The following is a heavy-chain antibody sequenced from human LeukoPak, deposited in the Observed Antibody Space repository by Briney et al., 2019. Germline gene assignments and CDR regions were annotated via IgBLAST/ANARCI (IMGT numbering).Heavy chain of an antibody. Sequence: GGSLRLCCAASGFTVSSDYMSWVRQAPGRGLEWVSVIYSDGNTYYADSVKGRFTISRDISKNTVYLQMNGLRAEDTAMYYCATATWDYWGPGTLVTVSS. CDR2: IYSDGNT. CDR1: GFTVSSDY. CDR3: ATATWDY. J-gene: IGHJ4*02. V-gene: IGHV3-53*01.